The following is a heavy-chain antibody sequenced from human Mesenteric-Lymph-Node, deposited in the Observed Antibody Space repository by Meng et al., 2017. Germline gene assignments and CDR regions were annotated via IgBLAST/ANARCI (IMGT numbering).Heavy chain of an antibody. CDR3: ARDLNWNDASGY. Sequence: SLKISCAASGFTFSSYWMHWVRQAPGKGLEWVSGISWNSGSIGYADSVKGRFTISRDNAKNSLYLQMNSLRADDTAVYYCARDLNWNDASGYWGQGTLVTVSS. CDR2: ISWNSGSI. J-gene: IGHJ4*02. V-gene: IGHV3-9*01. CDR1: GFTFSSYW. D-gene: IGHD1-1*01.